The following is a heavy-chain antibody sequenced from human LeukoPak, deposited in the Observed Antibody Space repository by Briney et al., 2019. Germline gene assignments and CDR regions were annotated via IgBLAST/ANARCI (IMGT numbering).Heavy chain of an antibody. J-gene: IGHJ6*02. Sequence: SQTLSLTCTVSGGSISSGGYYWSWIRQPPGKGLEWIGYIYHSGSTYYNPSLKSRVTISVDRSKNQFSLKLSSVTAADTAVYYCARGPPAVINPVYYYGMDVWGQGTTVTVSS. CDR1: GGSISSGGYY. CDR3: ARGPPAVINPVYYYGMDV. D-gene: IGHD3-16*02. V-gene: IGHV4-30-2*01. CDR2: IYHSGST.